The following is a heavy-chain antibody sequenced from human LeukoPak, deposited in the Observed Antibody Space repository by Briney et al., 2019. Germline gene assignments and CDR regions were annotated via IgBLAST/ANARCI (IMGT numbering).Heavy chain of an antibody. CDR2: IGPHSTFT. V-gene: IGHV1-2*02. Sequence: ASMKVSCKSSGFTFTDHYIHWVRQGPGQGLEWMGYIGPHSTFTSSPQEFQGRVTMTRDASMSTAYMELTRLASDDTAVYYCVREGEGPLSKDFDYWGQGTLVTVPS. D-gene: IGHD2/OR15-2a*01. CDR3: VREGEGPLSKDFDY. J-gene: IGHJ4*02. CDR1: GFTFTDHY.